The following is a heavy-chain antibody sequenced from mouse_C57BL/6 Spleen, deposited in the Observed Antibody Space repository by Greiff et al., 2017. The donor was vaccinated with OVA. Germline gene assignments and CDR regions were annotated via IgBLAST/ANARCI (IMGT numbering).Heavy chain of an antibody. CDR3: ARWDSSGYLFAY. V-gene: IGHV1-82*01. J-gene: IGHJ3*01. CDR2: IYPGDGDT. CDR1: GYAFSSSW. Sequence: VQLQQSGPELVKPGASVKISCKASGYAFSSSWMNWVKQRPGKGLEWIGRIYPGDGDTNYNGKFKGKATLTADKSSSTAYMQLSSLTSEDSAVYFCARWDSSGYLFAYWGQGTLVTVSA. D-gene: IGHD3-2*02.